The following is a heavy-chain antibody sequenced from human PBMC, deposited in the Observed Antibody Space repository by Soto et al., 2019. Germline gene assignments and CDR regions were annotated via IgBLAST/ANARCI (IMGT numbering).Heavy chain of an antibody. Sequence: QVQLVESGGGVVQPGRSLRNSCAASGFTFSSYGMHRVRQAPGKGVEWVAVISYDGSNKYYPDSVKGRFTISGDNSKNKLHVQMNSLRADDQAVYYCAVTGGVPAAIEASYYYYGMGVLGQGTPGTRSS. CDR2: ISYDGSNK. V-gene: IGHV3-30*03. J-gene: IGHJ6*02. D-gene: IGHD2-2*02. CDR1: GFTFSSYG. CDR3: AVTGGVPAAIEASYYYYGMGV.